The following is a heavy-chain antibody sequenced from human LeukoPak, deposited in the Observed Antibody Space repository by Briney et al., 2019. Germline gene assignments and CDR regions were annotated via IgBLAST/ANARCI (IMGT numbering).Heavy chain of an antibody. CDR1: GGSFSGYY. V-gene: IGHV4-34*01. CDR3: ARGLPQRRYYYGSGRGSYFDY. CDR2: INHSGST. Sequence: SETLSLTCAVYGGSFSGYYWSWIRQPPGKGLEWIGEINHSGSTNYNPSLKSRVTISVDTSKNQFSLKLSSVTAADTAVYYCARGLPQRRYYYGSGRGSYFDYWGQGTLVTVSS. D-gene: IGHD3-10*01. J-gene: IGHJ4*02.